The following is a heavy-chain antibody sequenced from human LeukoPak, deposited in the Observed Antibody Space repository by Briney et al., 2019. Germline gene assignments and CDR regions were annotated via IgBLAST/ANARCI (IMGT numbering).Heavy chain of an antibody. CDR1: GGSISSGDYY. CDR3: ARDLTYYDFWSGYYTGMGLYDY. J-gene: IGHJ4*02. D-gene: IGHD3-3*01. V-gene: IGHV4-30-4*08. CDR2: IYYSGST. Sequence: PSQTLSLTCTVSGGSISSGDYYWSWIRQPPGKGLEWIRYIYYSGSTYYNPSLKSRVTISVDTSKNQFSLKLSSVTAADTAVYYCARDLTYYDFWSGYYTGMGLYDYWGQGTLVTVSS.